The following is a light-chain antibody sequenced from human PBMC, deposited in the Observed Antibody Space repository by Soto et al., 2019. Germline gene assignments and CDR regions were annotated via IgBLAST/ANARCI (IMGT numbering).Light chain of an antibody. J-gene: IGKJ1*01. Sequence: EIVLTQSPGTLSLSPVERVTLSCRASQSVNSSYLAWYQHKPGQAPRLLIYGASTRATGIPDRFSGSGSGTDFTLTIARLEPGDFAVYYCQQYGNSPQTFGQGTKV. CDR1: QSVNSSY. CDR3: QQYGNSPQT. CDR2: GAS. V-gene: IGKV3-20*01.